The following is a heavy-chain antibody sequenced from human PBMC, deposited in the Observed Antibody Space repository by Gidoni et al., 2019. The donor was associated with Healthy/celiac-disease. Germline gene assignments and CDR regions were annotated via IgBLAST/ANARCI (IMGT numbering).Heavy chain of an antibody. Sequence: SWGSISSSSYSWGGIRQPPGKGLEWIGRIDYSGSTYYNPSLKSRVTISVDTSKNQFSLKLSSVTAADTAVYYCARDSPYSAPWGQGTLVTVSS. V-gene: IGHV4-39*07. CDR1: WGSISSSSYS. D-gene: IGHD2-15*01. CDR2: IDYSGST. CDR3: ARDSPYSAP. J-gene: IGHJ5*02.